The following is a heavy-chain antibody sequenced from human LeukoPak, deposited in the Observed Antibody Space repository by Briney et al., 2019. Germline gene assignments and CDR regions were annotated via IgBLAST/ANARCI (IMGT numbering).Heavy chain of an antibody. CDR1: GGSISSGDYS. Sequence: SETLSLTCAVSGGSISSGDYSWSWIRQPPGKGLEWIGNIYHSGSIYYNPPLKSRVTMSVDRSKNQFSLKLSSVTAADTAVYYCARGIRYFDWSPPPAFDYWGQGTLVTVSS. CDR2: IYHSGSI. J-gene: IGHJ4*02. D-gene: IGHD3-9*01. V-gene: IGHV4-30-2*01. CDR3: ARGIRYFDWSPPPAFDY.